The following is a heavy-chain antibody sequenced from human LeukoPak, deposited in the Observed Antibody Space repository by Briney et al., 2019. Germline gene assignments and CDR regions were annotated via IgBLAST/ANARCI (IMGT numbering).Heavy chain of an antibody. Sequence: GGSLRLSCVASGFTFDDYGMSGVRQVPGKGLEWVAGIVRNGGGTGYADSAKGRFTIYRDNAETSLYLQMNSMRADDTALYYCVRGFRGGPFDYWGQGTLVTVSS. CDR1: GFTFDDYG. CDR2: IVRNGGGT. CDR3: VRGFRGGPFDY. J-gene: IGHJ4*02. D-gene: IGHD3-10*01. V-gene: IGHV3-20*04.